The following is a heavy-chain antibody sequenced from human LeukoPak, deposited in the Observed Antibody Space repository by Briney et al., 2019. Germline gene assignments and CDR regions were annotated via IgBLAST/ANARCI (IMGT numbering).Heavy chain of an antibody. CDR1: GGSISSSSYY. D-gene: IGHD5-24*01. CDR2: IYYSGST. V-gene: IGHV4-39*01. Sequence: PSETLSLTCTVSGGSISSSSYYWGWIRQPPGKGLEWIGSIYYSGSTYYNPSLKSRVTISVDTSKNQFSLKLSSVTAADTAVYYCATSRRDGYGSWTRFDYWGQGTLVTVSS. J-gene: IGHJ4*02. CDR3: ATSRRDGYGSWTRFDY.